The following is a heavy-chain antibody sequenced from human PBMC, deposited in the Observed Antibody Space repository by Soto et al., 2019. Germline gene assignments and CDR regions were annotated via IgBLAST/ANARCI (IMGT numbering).Heavy chain of an antibody. V-gene: IGHV5-51*01. Sequence: GESLKISCKGAGYSFTSYWIDWARQMPGKGLGWMGIIYPGDSDTRYSPSFQGQVTISADKSISTAYLQWSSLKASDTAMYYCARQGFYYYYGMDVWGQGTTVTVSS. CDR1: GYSFTSYW. J-gene: IGHJ6*02. CDR2: IYPGDSDT. CDR3: ARQGFYYYYGMDV.